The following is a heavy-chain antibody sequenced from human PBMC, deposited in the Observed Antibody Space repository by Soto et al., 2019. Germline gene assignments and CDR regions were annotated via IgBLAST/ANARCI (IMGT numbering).Heavy chain of an antibody. CDR3: ARIADCSTTSCSFPSRFHVRGYYYYYGLDV. CDR1: AYTFTSYG. CDR2: ISAYNGNS. D-gene: IGHD2-2*01. Sequence: GASVKVSCKASAYTFTSYGITWVRRAPGQGLEWVGWISAYNGNSNYAQKYEGRVTMTTDTSTSTAYMELSSLRSDDTAVYYCARIADCSTTSCSFPSRFHVRGYYYYYGLDVWGQGTTVTVSS. J-gene: IGHJ6*02. V-gene: IGHV1-18*04.